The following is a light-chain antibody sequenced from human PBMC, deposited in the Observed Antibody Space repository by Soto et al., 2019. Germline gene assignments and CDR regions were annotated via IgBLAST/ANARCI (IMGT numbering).Light chain of an antibody. CDR2: EGS. J-gene: IGLJ2*01. V-gene: IGLV2-23*03. CDR3: CSYAGSSTFL. Sequence: QSALTQPASVSGSPGQSITISCTGTSSDVGSYNLVSWYQQHPGKAPKLMIYEGSKRPSGVSNRLSGSKSGNTASLTISGLQAEDEADYYCCSYAGSSTFLFGGGTKLTLL. CDR1: SSDVGSYNL.